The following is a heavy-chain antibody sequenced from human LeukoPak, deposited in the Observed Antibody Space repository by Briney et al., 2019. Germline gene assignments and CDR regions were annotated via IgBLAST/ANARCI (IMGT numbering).Heavy chain of an antibody. CDR1: GGTFSSYA. J-gene: IGHJ4*02. CDR3: ARDRDYYGPTKDH. CDR2: ISANNGNT. D-gene: IGHD3-10*01. V-gene: IGHV1-18*01. Sequence: ASVKVSCKASGGTFSSYAISWARQAPGQGLEWMGWISANNGNTRYPQNLQGRVTLTTDTPTSTVYMELRSLTSDDTAVYYCARDRDYYGPTKDHWGQGTLVTVSS.